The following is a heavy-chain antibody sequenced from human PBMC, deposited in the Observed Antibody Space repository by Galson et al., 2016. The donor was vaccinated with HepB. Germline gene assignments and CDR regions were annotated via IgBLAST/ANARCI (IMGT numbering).Heavy chain of an antibody. V-gene: IGHV3-11*04. D-gene: IGHD1-26*01. CDR1: GFTFSDYY. CDR3: ARQGSGSYVGYFDY. J-gene: IGHJ4*02. Sequence: SLRLSCAASGFTFSDYYMAWIRQAPGKGLEWVAYITSTGSIKDFADSMKGRITISRDNAKNSLYLQINGLRDEDTAVYYCARQGSGSYVGYFDYWGQGTQVTVSS. CDR2: ITSTGSIK.